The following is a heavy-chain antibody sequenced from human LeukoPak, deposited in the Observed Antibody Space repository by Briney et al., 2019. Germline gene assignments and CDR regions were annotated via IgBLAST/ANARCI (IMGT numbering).Heavy chain of an antibody. V-gene: IGHV3-48*01. J-gene: IGHJ4*02. CDR2: ISSSSTSI. D-gene: IGHD3-22*01. CDR1: GFTFGNYS. Sequence: GGSLRLSCVVSGFTFGNYSMTWFRQAPGKGLEWISYISSSSTSIYYTDSLKGRFTVSRDNAKNSLYLQMNSLRADDTAVYYCARGRRNYDSSGYQGGDYWSQGTLATVPS. CDR3: ARGRRNYDSSGYQGGDY.